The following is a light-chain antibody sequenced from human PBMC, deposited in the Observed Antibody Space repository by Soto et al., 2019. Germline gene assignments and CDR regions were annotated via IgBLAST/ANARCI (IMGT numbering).Light chain of an antibody. V-gene: IGKV1-39*01. CDR3: QQLNSYPIT. CDR2: GAS. J-gene: IGKJ5*01. Sequence: DIQMTQSPSSLFANVGDRVTITCRASQGISTYLHWYQQRPGKAPSLLIYGASNLHRGVPSRFSGRGSGTDFTLTISSLQPEDVATYYCQQLNSYPITFGQGTRLEIK. CDR1: QGISTY.